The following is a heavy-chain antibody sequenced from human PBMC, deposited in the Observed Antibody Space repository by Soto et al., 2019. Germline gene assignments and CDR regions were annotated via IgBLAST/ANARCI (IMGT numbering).Heavy chain of an antibody. Sequence: SVKVSCKASGGTFSSYAISWVRQAPGQGLEWMGGIIPIFGTANYAQKFQGRVTITADESTSTAYMELSSLRSEDTAVYYCARGRDIIVVPAASWFDPWGQGTLVTVSS. CDR3: ARGRDIIVVPAASWFDP. D-gene: IGHD2-2*01. CDR1: GGTFSSYA. CDR2: IIPIFGTA. J-gene: IGHJ5*02. V-gene: IGHV1-69*13.